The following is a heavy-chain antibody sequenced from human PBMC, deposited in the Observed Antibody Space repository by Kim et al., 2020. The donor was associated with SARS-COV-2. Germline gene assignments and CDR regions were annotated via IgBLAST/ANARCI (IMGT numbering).Heavy chain of an antibody. CDR2: INSDGTTT. Sequence: GGSLRLSCAASGFTFSSHWMHWVRQAPGKGLVWVSRINSDGTTTSYADSVKGRFTISRDNAKNTLYLQMNSLRAEDTAVYYCARRQFSSGWYYFDYWGQGTLGTLS. CDR3: ARRQFSSGWYYFDY. V-gene: IGHV3-74*01. CDR1: GFTFSSHW. D-gene: IGHD6-19*01. J-gene: IGHJ4*02.